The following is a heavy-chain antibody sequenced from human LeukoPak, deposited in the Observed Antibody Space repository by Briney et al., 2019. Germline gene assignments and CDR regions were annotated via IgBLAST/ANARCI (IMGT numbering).Heavy chain of an antibody. CDR3: ARGQQWPTGAFDI. J-gene: IGHJ3*02. D-gene: IGHD6-19*01. Sequence: PSETLSLTCTVSGGSISSYYWSWIRRPPGKGLEWIGYVYSSGSTNYNPALQGRVTISVDTSKNQFSLKLTSVTAADTAVYYCARGQQWPTGAFDIWGQGTMVTVSS. CDR2: VYSSGST. V-gene: IGHV4-59*08. CDR1: GGSISSYY.